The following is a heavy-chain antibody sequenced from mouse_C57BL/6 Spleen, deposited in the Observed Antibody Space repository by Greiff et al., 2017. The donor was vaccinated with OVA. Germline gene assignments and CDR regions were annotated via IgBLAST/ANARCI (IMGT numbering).Heavy chain of an antibody. V-gene: IGHV10-3*01. CDR3: VRDHYGTYAMDY. Sequence: EVQGVESGGGLVQPQGSLKLSCAASGFTFNNYAMHWVRQAPGKGLEWVARLRSKSSNYATYYADSVIDRFTISRDDSQSMLYLQINNLKTEDTAMYYCVRDHYGTYAMDYWGQGTSVTVSS. CDR2: LRSKSSNYAT. CDR1: GFTFNNYA. D-gene: IGHD1-1*01. J-gene: IGHJ4*01.